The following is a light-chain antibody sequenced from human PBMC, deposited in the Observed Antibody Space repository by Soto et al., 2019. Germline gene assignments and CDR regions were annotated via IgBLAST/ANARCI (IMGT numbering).Light chain of an antibody. V-gene: IGKV3-11*01. CDR3: KQRNDWQVT. Sequence: IVLTQSPVTMSLSPGGRANLSCRASQSVDRYLAWYQQKPGQAHRLLIYDVSNRATGIPARFSGSGSGTDFTLTISSLEPGEFAIYYCKQRNDWQVTFGQGTRLEIK. CDR2: DVS. CDR1: QSVDRY. J-gene: IGKJ5*01.